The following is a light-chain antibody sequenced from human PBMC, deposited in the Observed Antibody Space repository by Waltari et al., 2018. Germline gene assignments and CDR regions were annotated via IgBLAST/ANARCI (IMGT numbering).Light chain of an antibody. Sequence: DIVVTQSPLSLPVTPGEPASISCRSSQSRLRSNGYNYLDWYGQKPGQSPQLLIYLGSNRASGVHERFSGSGSGTDFTLKISRVAAEDVGVYYCMLVLQTPRNTFGQGTRLEIK. CDR2: LGS. CDR3: MLVLQTPRNT. V-gene: IGKV2-28*01. CDR1: QSRLRSNGYNY. J-gene: IGKJ5*01.